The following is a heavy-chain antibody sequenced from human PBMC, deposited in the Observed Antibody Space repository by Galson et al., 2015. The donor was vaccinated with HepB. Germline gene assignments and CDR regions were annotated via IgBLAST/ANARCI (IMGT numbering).Heavy chain of an antibody. Sequence: ETLSLTCAVSGVSISGGQYYWGWIRQSPTKGLDWIGSISFGGRTYFSPSFKRRVPLSVYTSKNRLSLTLRAVTAAYTAVYYCARHLVLNGLFTPGFGPFHIWGHGTMVTVSA. D-gene: IGHD2-21*01. CDR3: ARHLVLNGLFTPGFGPFHI. CDR2: ISFGGRT. V-gene: IGHV4-39*01. J-gene: IGHJ3*02. CDR1: GVSISGGQYY.